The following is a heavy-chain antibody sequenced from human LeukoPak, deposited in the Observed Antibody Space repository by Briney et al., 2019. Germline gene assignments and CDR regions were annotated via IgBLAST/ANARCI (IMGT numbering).Heavy chain of an antibody. Sequence: GGSLRLSCAASGFMYSGFDMSWVRQAPGKGLEWVSYISSGSSTMYYAESVKGRSTISRDNAKTSLLLQMNGLRDEDTAVYYCVRERGFRGSYYYDHWGQGALVTVSS. CDR3: VRERGFRGSYYYDH. CDR2: ISSGSSTM. CDR1: GFMYSGFD. D-gene: IGHD1-26*01. J-gene: IGHJ4*02. V-gene: IGHV3-48*02.